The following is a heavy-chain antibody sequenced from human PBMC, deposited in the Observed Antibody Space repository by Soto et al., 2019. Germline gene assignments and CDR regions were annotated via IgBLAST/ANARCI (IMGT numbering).Heavy chain of an antibody. CDR2: IVVGSGNT. J-gene: IGHJ4*02. Sequence: SVKVSCKASGFTFTSSAMQWVRQARGQRLEWIGWIVVGSGNTNYAQKFQERVTITRDMSTSTAYMELSSLRSEDTAVYYCARYFDTFGGVIAGPRGGYFDYWGQGTLVTVSS. V-gene: IGHV1-58*02. CDR1: GFTFTSSA. D-gene: IGHD3-16*02. CDR3: ARYFDTFGGVIAGPRGGYFDY.